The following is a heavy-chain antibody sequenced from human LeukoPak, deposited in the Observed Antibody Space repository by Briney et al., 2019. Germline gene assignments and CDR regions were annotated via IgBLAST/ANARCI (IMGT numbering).Heavy chain of an antibody. CDR2: INPIFGTI. J-gene: IGHJ4*02. Sequence: SVKVSCKASGVTFSDYTISWVRQAPGQGLEWMGVINPIFGTIYYAQKLQGRVTITADESTTTAYMELSSLRSEDTAVYYCARCHPKQQLTYFDYWGQGSLVTVSS. CDR1: GVTFSDYT. V-gene: IGHV1-69*13. CDR3: ARCHPKQQLTYFDY. D-gene: IGHD6-13*01.